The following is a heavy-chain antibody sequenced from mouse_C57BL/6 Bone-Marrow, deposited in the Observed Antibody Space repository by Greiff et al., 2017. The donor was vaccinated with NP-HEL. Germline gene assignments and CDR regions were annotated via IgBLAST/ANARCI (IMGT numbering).Heavy chain of an antibody. CDR3: ARQGLRRTPFAY. Sequence: DVKLVESGGGLVQPGGSLKLSCAASGFTFSDYYMYWVRQTPEKRLEWVAYISNGGGSTYYPDTVKGRFTISRDNAKNTLYLQMSRLKSEDTAMYYCARQGLRRTPFAYWGQGTLVTVSA. CDR1: GFTFSDYY. V-gene: IGHV5-12*01. CDR2: ISNGGGST. D-gene: IGHD2-4*01. J-gene: IGHJ3*01.